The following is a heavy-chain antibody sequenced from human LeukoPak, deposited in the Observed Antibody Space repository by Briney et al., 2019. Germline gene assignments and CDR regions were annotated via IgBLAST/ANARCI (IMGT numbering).Heavy chain of an antibody. CDR1: GYTFTGYY. D-gene: IGHD2-15*01. Sequence: LGASVKVSCKASGYTFTGYYMHWVRQAPGQGLEWMGWINPNSGGTSYAQKFQGRVTMTRDTSITTAYMELSSLRPDDTAVYYCARAATITNYWGQGTLVTVSA. V-gene: IGHV1-2*03. CDR3: ARAATITNY. CDR2: INPNSGGT. J-gene: IGHJ4*02.